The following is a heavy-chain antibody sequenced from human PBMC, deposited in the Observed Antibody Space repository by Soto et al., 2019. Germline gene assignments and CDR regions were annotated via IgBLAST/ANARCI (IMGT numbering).Heavy chain of an antibody. J-gene: IGHJ6*02. CDR1: GYIFVNYG. CDR3: VMVDNYVTPTPQDV. CDR2: ISPYTGNT. V-gene: IGHV1-18*01. Sequence: QVQLVQTGDEVKKPGASVKVSCKASGYIFVNYGIAWVRQAPGQGIEWMGWISPYTGNTHSATKVQGRLTMTTDTSTSTAYMDLWSLTSDDTAVYYYVMVDNYVTPTPQDVWGQGTTVTVSS. D-gene: IGHD3-16*01.